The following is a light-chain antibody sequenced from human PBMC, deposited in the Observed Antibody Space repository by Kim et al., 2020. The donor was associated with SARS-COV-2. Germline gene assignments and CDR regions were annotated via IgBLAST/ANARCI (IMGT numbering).Light chain of an antibody. CDR3: SAWDSSLSAWV. J-gene: IGLJ3*02. CDR2: REK. CDR1: SNNVGYQG. V-gene: IGLV10-54*01. Sequence: QTATLTCTGNSNNVGYQGAAWLQQHQGHPPKLLSYREKNRPSGISERFSASRSGSTASLTITGLQPEDEADYYCSAWDSSLSAWVFGGGTQLTVL.